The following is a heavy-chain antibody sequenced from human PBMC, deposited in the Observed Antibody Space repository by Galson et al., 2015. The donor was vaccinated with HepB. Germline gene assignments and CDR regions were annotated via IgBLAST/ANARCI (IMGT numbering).Heavy chain of an antibody. D-gene: IGHD6-13*01. J-gene: IGHJ6*02. CDR2: INPNSGGT. CDR1: GYTFTGYY. Sequence: SVKVSCKASGYTFTGYYMHWVRQAPGQGLEWMGWINPNSGGTNYAQKFQGWVTMTRDTSISTAYMELSRLRSDDTAVYYCARYLDPFAAAAVSYYYYGMDVWGQGTTVTVSS. CDR3: ARYLDPFAAAAVSYYYYGMDV. V-gene: IGHV1-2*04.